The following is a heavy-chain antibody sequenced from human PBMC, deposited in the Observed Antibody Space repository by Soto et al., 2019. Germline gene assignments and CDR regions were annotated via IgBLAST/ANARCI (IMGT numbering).Heavy chain of an antibody. Sequence: SETLSLTGTVSDVSVSSSNYLGGWIRQPPGKGLDWIGSIYFSGSTFYYQSLNGRLTLSLDTSTNQFSLSLTSVTAADTAVYFCAGLLQNTSSQKIDYWGQGNLITVS. CDR3: AGLLQNTSSQKIDY. J-gene: IGHJ4*02. V-gene: IGHV4-39*01. CDR2: IYFSGST. D-gene: IGHD2-2*01. CDR1: DVSVSSSNYL.